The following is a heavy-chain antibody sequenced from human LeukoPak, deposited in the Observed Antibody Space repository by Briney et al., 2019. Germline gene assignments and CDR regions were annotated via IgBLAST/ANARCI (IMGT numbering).Heavy chain of an antibody. CDR2: IYPADSDT. D-gene: IGHD3-10*01. Sequence: GEPLKISCQASGSIFTNYWIGWVRQLPGKGLESMGIIYPADSDTTYSPSFQGQVTISADKSISTVYLQWSSLKASDTAMYYGARQSRDGSKTRGYYFDYWGPGTQVTVSS. CDR3: ARQSRDGSKTRGYYFDY. CDR1: GSIFTNYW. J-gene: IGHJ4*02. V-gene: IGHV5-51*01.